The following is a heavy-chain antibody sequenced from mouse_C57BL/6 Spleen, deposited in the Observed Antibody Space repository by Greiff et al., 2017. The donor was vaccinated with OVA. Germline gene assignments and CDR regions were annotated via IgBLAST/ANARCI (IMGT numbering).Heavy chain of an antibody. CDR1: GYTFTSYW. V-gene: IGHV1-7*01. D-gene: IGHD4-1*01. CDR2: INPSSGYT. CDR3: ATKLGWAMDY. Sequence: QVQLKESGAELAKPGASVKLSCKASGYTFTSYWKPWVKQRPGQGLELIGYINPSSGYTKYNQKFKDKATLTADKSSSTAYMQLSSLTYEDSAVYYCATKLGWAMDYWGQGTSVTVSS. J-gene: IGHJ4*01.